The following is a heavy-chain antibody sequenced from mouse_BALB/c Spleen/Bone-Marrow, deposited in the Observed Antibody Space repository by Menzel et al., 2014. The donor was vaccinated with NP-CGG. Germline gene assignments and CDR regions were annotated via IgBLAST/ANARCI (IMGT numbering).Heavy chain of an antibody. J-gene: IGHJ2*01. D-gene: IGHD2-4*01. CDR2: INSNGGST. Sequence: DVQLVESGGGLVQPGGSLKLSCAASGFTFSSYGMSWVRQTQDKRLELVATINSNGGSTYYPDSVKGRFTISRDNAKNTLYLQMSSLKSEDTAMYYCARDYDYDYWGQGTTLTVSS. V-gene: IGHV5-6-3*01. CDR1: GFTFSSYG. CDR3: ARDYDYDY.